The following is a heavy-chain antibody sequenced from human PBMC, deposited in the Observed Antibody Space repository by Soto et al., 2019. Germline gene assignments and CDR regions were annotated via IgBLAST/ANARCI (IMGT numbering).Heavy chain of an antibody. CDR2: ISDSSTTI. CDR1: GFSFSIYS. V-gene: IGHV3-48*02. Sequence: GGSLRLSCAASGFSFSIYSMNWVRQAPGKGLEWLSYISDSSTTIVYADSVKGRFTISRDSAKNSLYLQMDSLRDEDTAVYYCAADGSYYYGMDVWGQGTTVTVSS. J-gene: IGHJ6*02. CDR3: AADGSYYYGMDV.